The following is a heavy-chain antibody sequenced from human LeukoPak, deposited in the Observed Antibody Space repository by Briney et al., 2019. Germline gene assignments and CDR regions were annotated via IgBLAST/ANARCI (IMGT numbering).Heavy chain of an antibody. Sequence: GGSLRLSCAASGFTVSSNYMSWVRQAPGKGLEWVSVIYSGGRTYYADSVKGRFTISRDNSKNTLYLQMNSLRVEDTAVYYCAKDQLGGAGDYWGQGTLVTVSS. J-gene: IGHJ4*02. CDR2: IYSGGRT. D-gene: IGHD3-16*01. CDR1: GFTVSSNY. V-gene: IGHV3-53*01. CDR3: AKDQLGGAGDY.